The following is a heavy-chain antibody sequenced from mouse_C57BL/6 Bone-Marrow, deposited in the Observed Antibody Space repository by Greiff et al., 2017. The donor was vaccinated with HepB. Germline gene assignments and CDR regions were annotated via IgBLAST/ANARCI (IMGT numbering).Heavy chain of an antibody. CDR3: TRFYYGNLLAMDY. J-gene: IGHJ4*01. CDR2: IYPGNSDT. D-gene: IGHD2-1*01. Sequence: EVHLVESGTVLARPGASVKMSCKTSGYTFTSYWMHWVKQRPGQGLEWIGAIYPGNSDTSYNQKFKGKAKLTAVTSASTAYMELSSLTNEDSAVYHCTRFYYGNLLAMDYWGQGTSVTVSS. CDR1: GYTFTSYW. V-gene: IGHV1-5*01.